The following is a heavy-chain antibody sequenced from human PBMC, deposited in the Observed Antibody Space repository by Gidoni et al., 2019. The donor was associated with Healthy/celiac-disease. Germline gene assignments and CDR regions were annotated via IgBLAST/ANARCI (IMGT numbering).Heavy chain of an antibody. CDR3: ARDRSYGGNPNYYYGMDV. CDR2: IKQDGSEK. J-gene: IGHJ6*02. D-gene: IGHD4-17*01. V-gene: IGHV3-7*03. Sequence: EVQLVESGGGLVQPGGSLRLSCAASGFTFSISWLSWVRQAPGKGLEWVANIKQDGSEKYYVDSVKGRFTISRDNAKNSLYLQMNSLRAEDTAVYYCARDRSYGGNPNYYYGMDVWGQGTTVTVSS. CDR1: GFTFSISW.